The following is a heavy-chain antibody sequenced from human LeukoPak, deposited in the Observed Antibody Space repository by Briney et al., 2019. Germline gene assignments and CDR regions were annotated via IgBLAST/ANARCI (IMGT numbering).Heavy chain of an antibody. Sequence: ASVKVSCKASGYTFTSYDINWVRQATGQGLEWMGWMNPNSGNTGYAQKFQGRVTMTRNTSISTAYMELSSLRSEDTAVYYCARTKIDYDFWSGYLATNAFDFWGQGTMVTVSS. D-gene: IGHD3-3*01. CDR3: ARTKIDYDFWSGYLATNAFDF. V-gene: IGHV1-8*01. CDR1: GYTFTSYD. CDR2: MNPNSGNT. J-gene: IGHJ3*01.